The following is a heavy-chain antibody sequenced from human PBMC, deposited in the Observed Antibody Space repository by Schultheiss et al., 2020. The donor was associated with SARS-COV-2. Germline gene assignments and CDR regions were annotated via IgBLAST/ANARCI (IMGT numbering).Heavy chain of an antibody. D-gene: IGHD6-19*01. V-gene: IGHV1-18*01. J-gene: IGHJ4*02. CDR3: ARASRYSSGYFDY. CDR1: GGTFSSYA. Sequence: GGSLRLSCKASGGTFSSYAISWVRQAPGQGLEWMGWISAYNGNTNYAQKLQGRVTITADESTNTAYMELRSLRSDDTAVYHCARASRYSSGYFDYWGQGTLVTVSS. CDR2: ISAYNGNT.